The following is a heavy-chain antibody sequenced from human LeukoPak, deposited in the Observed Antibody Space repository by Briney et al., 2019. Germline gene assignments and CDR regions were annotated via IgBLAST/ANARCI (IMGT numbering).Heavy chain of an antibody. CDR2: IRYDRSNK. CDR3: AKSSGYYYGGRDAFDI. J-gene: IGHJ3*02. Sequence: TGGSLRLSCAASGFTFSSYGMHWVRQAPGKGLGWVAFIRYDRSNKYYADSVKGLITISGNNSKNTLYLQKNSLRAEDRAVYYCAKSSGYYYGGRDAFDIWGQGTMVTVSA. CDR1: GFTFSSYG. D-gene: IGHD3-22*01. V-gene: IGHV3-30*02.